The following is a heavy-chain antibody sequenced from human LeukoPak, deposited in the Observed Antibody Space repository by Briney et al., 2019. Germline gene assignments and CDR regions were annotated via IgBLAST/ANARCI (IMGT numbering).Heavy chain of an antibody. CDR1: GFTFDDYT. CDR2: ISWDGGST. Sequence: GGSLRLSCAASGFTFDDYTMHWVRQAPGKGLEWVSLISWDGGSTYYADSVKGRFTISRDNAKNSLYLQMNSLRAEDTAVYYCARNDLQGGWYFDLWGRGTLVTVSS. V-gene: IGHV3-43*01. J-gene: IGHJ2*01. CDR3: ARNDLQGGWYFDL. D-gene: IGHD1-1*01.